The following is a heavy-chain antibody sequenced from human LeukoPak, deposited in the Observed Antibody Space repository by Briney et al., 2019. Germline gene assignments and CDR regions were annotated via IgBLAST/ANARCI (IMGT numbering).Heavy chain of an antibody. V-gene: IGHV1-2*02. D-gene: IGHD6-19*01. CDR1: GYTFTGYY. CDR3: ARELSIAVAGTGGFDY. J-gene: IGHJ4*02. Sequence: ASVKVSCKASGYTFTGYYMHWVRQAPGQGLEWMGWINPNSGGTNYAQKFQGRVTMTRDTSISTAYMELCRLRSDDTAVYYCARELSIAVAGTGGFDYWGQGTLVTVSS. CDR2: INPNSGGT.